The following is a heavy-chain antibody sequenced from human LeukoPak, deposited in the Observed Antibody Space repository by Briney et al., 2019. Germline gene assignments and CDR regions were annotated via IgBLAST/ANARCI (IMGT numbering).Heavy chain of an antibody. D-gene: IGHD4-17*01. CDR3: AKDIGYGDYDDAFDI. J-gene: IGHJ3*02. Sequence: PGGSLRLSCAASGFTFDDYAMHWVRQAPGKGLEWVSGISWNSGRIGYADSVKGRFTISRDNAKNSLYLQMNSLRAEDTALYYCAKDIGYGDYDDAFDIWGQGTMVTVSS. V-gene: IGHV3-9*01. CDR2: ISWNSGRI. CDR1: GFTFDDYA.